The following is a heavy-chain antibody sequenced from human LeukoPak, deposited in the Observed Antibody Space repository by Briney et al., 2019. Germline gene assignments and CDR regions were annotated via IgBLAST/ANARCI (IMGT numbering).Heavy chain of an antibody. Sequence: ASVKVSCKASEYTFTGYFIHWVRQAPGQGLEWMGWINPKSGDLRYAQKFQGRVTMTRDTSISTAYMELSRLTSDDTAVYYCARDPTPGTIRWVGFDIWAQGQMAPVSS. CDR1: EYTFTGYF. CDR2: INPKSGDL. D-gene: IGHD1-1*01. V-gene: IGHV1-2*02. J-gene: IGHJ3*02. CDR3: ARDPTPGTIRWVGFDI.